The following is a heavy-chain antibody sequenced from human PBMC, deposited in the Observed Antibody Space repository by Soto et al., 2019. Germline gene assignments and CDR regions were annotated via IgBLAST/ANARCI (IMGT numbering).Heavy chain of an antibody. CDR3: ARGGFSSSWRFDY. D-gene: IGHD6-13*01. J-gene: IGHJ4*02. CDR1: GGTLSKYS. V-gene: IGHV1-69*06. CDR2: IMATFGPA. Sequence: SVEVSCKASGGTLSKYSISWVRQAPGQGLEWMGGIMATFGPANSAQKFQGRVRIIADKSTDTAYLELSSLRSEDTAVYYCARGGFSSSWRFDYWGQGTLVTVSS.